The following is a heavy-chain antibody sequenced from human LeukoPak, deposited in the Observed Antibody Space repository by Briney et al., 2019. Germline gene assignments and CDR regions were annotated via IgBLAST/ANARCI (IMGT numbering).Heavy chain of an antibody. CDR2: TYYRSTWYN. J-gene: IGHJ4*02. D-gene: IGHD1-1*01. CDR1: GDSVSSNSVT. CDR3: ARDVELQQWDY. Sequence: SQTLSLTCAISGDSVSSNSVTWNWIRQSPSRGLEWLGRTYYRSTWYNDYAVSVRGRITVNPDTSKNQFSLHLNSVTPEDTAVYYCARDVELQQWDYWGQGTLVTVSS. V-gene: IGHV6-1*01.